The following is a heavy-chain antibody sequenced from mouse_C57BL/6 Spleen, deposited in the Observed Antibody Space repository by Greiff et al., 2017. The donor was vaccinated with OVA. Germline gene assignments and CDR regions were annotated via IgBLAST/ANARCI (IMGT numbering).Heavy chain of an antibody. CDR2: FYPGSGSI. D-gene: IGHD1-1*01. J-gene: IGHJ1*03. V-gene: IGHV1-62-2*01. Sequence: QVQLQQSGAELVKPGASVKLSCKASGYTFTEYTIHWVKQRSGQGLEWIGWFYPGSGSIKYNEKFKDKATLTADKSSSTVYMELSRLTSEDSAVYFGASHELGYGSSYWYFDVWGTGTTVTVSS. CDR3: ASHELGYGSSYWYFDV. CDR1: GYTFTEYT.